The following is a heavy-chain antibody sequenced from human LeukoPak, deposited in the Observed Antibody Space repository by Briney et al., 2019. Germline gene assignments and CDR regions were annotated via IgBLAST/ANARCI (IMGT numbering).Heavy chain of an antibody. J-gene: IGHJ6*03. CDR1: GFPFSNYA. CDR2: ISISAYDT. Sequence: GGSLRLSCAGSGFPFSNYAMSWVRQAPGKGLEWVSTISISAYDTYYADSVKGRFTISRDNSKNTLYLQMNSLRAEDTAVYYCATLYSMDVWGKGTTVTVSS. V-gene: IGHV3-23*01. CDR3: ATLYSMDV.